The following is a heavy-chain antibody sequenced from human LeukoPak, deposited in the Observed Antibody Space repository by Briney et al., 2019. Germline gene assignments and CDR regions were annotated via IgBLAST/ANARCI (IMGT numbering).Heavy chain of an antibody. V-gene: IGHV3-48*03. CDR2: ISSSGSTI. D-gene: IGHD1-14*01. J-gene: IGHJ6*02. CDR3: ARLPGTRSDYYYGMDV. CDR1: GFTFSSYE. Sequence: GGSLRLSCAASGFTFSSYEMNWARQAPGKGLEWVSYISSSGSTIYYADSVKGRFTISRDNAKNSLYLQMNSLRAEDTAVYYCARLPGTRSDYYYGMDVWGQGTTVTVSS.